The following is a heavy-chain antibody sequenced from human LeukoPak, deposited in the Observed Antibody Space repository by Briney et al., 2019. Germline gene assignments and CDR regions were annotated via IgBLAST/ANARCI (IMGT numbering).Heavy chain of an antibody. CDR2: IIPILGTP. CDR3: ARAKYGDSRYWCFDL. V-gene: IGHV1-69*05. D-gene: IGHD4-17*01. J-gene: IGHJ2*01. CDR1: GGTFSSYA. Sequence: ASVKVSCKASGGTFSSYAISWVRQAPGQGLKWMGGIIPILGTPYYAQKFQGRVTITTDESTGTAHVDLSSLTSEDTAVYFCARAKYGDSRYWCFDLWGRGTLVTISS.